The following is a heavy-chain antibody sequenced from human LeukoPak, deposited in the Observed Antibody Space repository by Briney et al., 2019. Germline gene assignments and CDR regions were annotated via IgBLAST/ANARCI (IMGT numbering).Heavy chain of an antibody. CDR2: ISGSGGST. V-gene: IGHV3-23*01. D-gene: IGHD3-10*01. CDR1: GFTFSSYW. J-gene: IGHJ6*02. CDR3: AKDWDGVRGARSYGMDV. Sequence: GGSLRLSCAASGFTFSSYWMSWVRQAPGKGLEWVSAISGSGGSTYYADSVKGRFTISRDNSKNTLYLQMNSLRAEDTAVYYCAKDWDGVRGARSYGMDVWGQGTTVTVSS.